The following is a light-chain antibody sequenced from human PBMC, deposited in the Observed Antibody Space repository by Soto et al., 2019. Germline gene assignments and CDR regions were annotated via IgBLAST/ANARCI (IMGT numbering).Light chain of an antibody. J-gene: IGLJ1*01. V-gene: IGLV2-14*01. CDR1: SSDVGGYNY. CDR2: DVS. CDR3: SSYTSSSTRV. Sequence: QSALTQPASVSGSPGRSITISCTGTSSDVGGYNYVSWYQQHPGKAPKLMIYDVSNRPSGVSNRFSGSKSGNTASLSISGLQAEDEADYYCSSYTSSSTRVFGTGTKFTVL.